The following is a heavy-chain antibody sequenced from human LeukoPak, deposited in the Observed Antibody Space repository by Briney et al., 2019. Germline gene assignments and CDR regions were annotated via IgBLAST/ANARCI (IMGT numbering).Heavy chain of an antibody. CDR2: INHSGST. D-gene: IGHD3-10*01. V-gene: IGHV4-34*01. J-gene: IGHJ6*03. Sequence: KPSETLSLTCAVYGVSFSGYYWSWIRQPPGKGLEWIGEINHSGSTNYNPSLKSRVTITVDTSKNQFSLKLSSVTAADTAVYYCARMVRGVIIQYYYYYYMDVWGKGTTVTVSS. CDR1: GVSFSGYY. CDR3: ARMVRGVIIQYYYYYYMDV.